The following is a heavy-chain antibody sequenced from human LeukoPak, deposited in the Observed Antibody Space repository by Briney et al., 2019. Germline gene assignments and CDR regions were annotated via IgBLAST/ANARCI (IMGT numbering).Heavy chain of an antibody. J-gene: IGHJ4*02. CDR2: INPSGGST. V-gene: IGHV1-46*01. CDR3: AKSRDGYLTE. CDR1: GYTFTSYY. D-gene: IGHD5-24*01. Sequence: ASVKVSCKASGYTFTSYYMHWVRQAPGQGLEWMGIINPSGGSTSYAQKFQGRVTVTRDTSTSAVYMELSSLRSEDTAVYYCAKSRDGYLTEWGQGTLVTVSS.